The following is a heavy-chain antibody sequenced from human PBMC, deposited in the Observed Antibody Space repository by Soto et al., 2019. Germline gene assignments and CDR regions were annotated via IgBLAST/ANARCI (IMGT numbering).Heavy chain of an antibody. J-gene: IGHJ6*02. D-gene: IGHD1-26*01. CDR2: IHYTGNT. Sequence: QVHLQESGPGLVKPSETLSLTCTVSGGSISGYYWSWFRQPPGKGLEWIAYIHYTGNTKYNPSLKSRVSMSKDTSKIPFSLKLSSVTAADTGVYYCARTTQGGNMDVWGQGATVTVSS. V-gene: IGHV4-59*01. CDR1: GGSISGYY. CDR3: ARTTQGGNMDV.